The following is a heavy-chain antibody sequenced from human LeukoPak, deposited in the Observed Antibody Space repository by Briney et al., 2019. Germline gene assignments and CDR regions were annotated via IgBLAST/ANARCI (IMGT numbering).Heavy chain of an antibody. D-gene: IGHD6-13*01. V-gene: IGHV3-7*01. CDR3: ARIAGTKWAEPFDY. Sequence: PGGSLRLSCAASGFTFSSYWMSWVRQAPGKGLEWVANIKQDGSEKYYVDSVKGRFTISRDNAKNSLYLQMNSLRAEDTAVYYCARIAGTKWAEPFDYWGQGTLVTVSS. CDR2: IKQDGSEK. CDR1: GFTFSSYW. J-gene: IGHJ4*02.